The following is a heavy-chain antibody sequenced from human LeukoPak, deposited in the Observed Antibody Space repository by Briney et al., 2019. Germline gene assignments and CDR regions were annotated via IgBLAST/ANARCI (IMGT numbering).Heavy chain of an antibody. CDR2: ISNSGGST. V-gene: IGHV3-23*01. CDR1: GFTFSSYA. J-gene: IGHJ4*02. D-gene: IGHD5-12*01. CDR3: AKIRLRGGYYFDY. Sequence: GGSLRLSCAASGFTFSSYAMSWVRQAPGKGLEWVSAISNSGGSTYYADSVKGRFTISRDNSKNTLYLQINSLRAEDTAVYHCAKIRLRGGYYFDYWGQGTLVTVSS.